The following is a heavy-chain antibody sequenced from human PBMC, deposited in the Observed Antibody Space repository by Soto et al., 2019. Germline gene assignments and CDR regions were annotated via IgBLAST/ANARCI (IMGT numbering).Heavy chain of an antibody. Sequence: GGSLRLSCAASGFTFISYAMSWVRQAPGKGLEWVSAISGSGGSTYYADSVKGGFTISRDNSKNTLYLQMNSLRAEDTAVYYCAKTSPRADVLRFLDLLTEMDVWGKGTTVTVSS. J-gene: IGHJ6*03. V-gene: IGHV3-23*01. CDR2: ISGSGGST. CDR1: GFTFISYA. CDR3: AKTSPRADVLRFLDLLTEMDV. D-gene: IGHD3-3*01.